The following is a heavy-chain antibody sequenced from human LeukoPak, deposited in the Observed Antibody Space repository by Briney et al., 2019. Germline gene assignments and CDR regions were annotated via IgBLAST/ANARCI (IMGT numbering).Heavy chain of an antibody. D-gene: IGHD6-19*01. J-gene: IGHJ6*03. CDR2: IYPGDSDT. CDR3: ARNPSYSSGWYVDYYYMDV. CDR1: GYRFTSYW. V-gene: IGHV5-51*01. Sequence: GESLQISCKGSGYRFTSYWIGWVRQLPGKGLEWMGIIYPGDSDTRYSPSFQGQVTISADKSISTAYLQWSSLKASDTAMYYCARNPSYSSGWYVDYYYMDVWGKGTTVTVSS.